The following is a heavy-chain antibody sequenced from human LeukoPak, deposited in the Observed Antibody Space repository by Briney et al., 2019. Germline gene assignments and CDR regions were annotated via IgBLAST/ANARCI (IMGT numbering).Heavy chain of an antibody. J-gene: IGHJ4*02. Sequence: PVGSLRLSCAASGFTFSDYALGWVRQAPGRGLEWVATLSGSGAGTYYSDSVQGRFTISRDNSKRTLFLQMNSLRAEDTAFYYCAKAELGVDTFFDYWGQGTLVTVSS. D-gene: IGHD3-3*01. CDR2: LSGSGAGT. CDR1: GFTFSDYA. CDR3: AKAELGVDTFFDY. V-gene: IGHV3-23*01.